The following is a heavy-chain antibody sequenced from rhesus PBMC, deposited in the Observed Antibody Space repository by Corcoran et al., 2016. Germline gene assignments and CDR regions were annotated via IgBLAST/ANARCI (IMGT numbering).Heavy chain of an antibody. D-gene: IGHD4-29*01. Sequence: EVQLVQSGAEVKRPGESLKISCKTSGYSFTSYWISLVRQMPGKGREWMGAINPSEPDTKYSPSFKGQVTISADKSISTAYRQWSSLKASDSATYYCAKDYDYGNRFDVWGPGVLVTVSS. CDR1: GYSFTSYW. J-gene: IGHJ5-1*01. V-gene: IGHV5-2*01. CDR3: AKDYDYGNRFDV. CDR2: INPSEPDT.